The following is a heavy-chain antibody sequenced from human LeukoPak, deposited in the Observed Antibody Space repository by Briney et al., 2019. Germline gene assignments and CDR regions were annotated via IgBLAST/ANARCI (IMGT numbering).Heavy chain of an antibody. Sequence: ASVKVSCKASGYTFTSYDINWVRQATGQGPEWMGWMNPNSGNTGYAQKFQGRVTITRNTSISTAYMELSSLRSEDTAVYYCARAGGSAAASKKYYYYMDVWGKGTTVTVSS. CDR1: GYTFTSYD. D-gene: IGHD6-13*01. CDR2: MNPNSGNT. V-gene: IGHV1-8*01. CDR3: ARAGGSAAASKKYYYYMDV. J-gene: IGHJ6*03.